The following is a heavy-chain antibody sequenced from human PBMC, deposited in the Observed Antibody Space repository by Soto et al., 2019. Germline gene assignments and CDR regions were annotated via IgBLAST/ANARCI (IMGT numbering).Heavy chain of an antibody. CDR1: GYTFTSYG. V-gene: IGHV1-18*01. CDR2: IRPYNGNT. Sequence: QVQLVQPGAEVKKPGASVKVSCKASGYTFTSYGISWVRQAPGQGLEWMGCIRPYNGNTNYAQKLQGIFTMTTDTSSSTAYMELRRLRSDDTAVYYCARDAPPEDYWGQGTLVTVSS. J-gene: IGHJ4*02. CDR3: ARDAPPEDY.